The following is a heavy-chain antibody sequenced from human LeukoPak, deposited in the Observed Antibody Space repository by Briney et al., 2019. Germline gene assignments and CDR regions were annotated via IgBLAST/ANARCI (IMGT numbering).Heavy chain of an antibody. J-gene: IGHJ4*02. CDR2: ISGSGGST. Sequence: GRSLRLSCAASGFTFSSYAMSWVRQAPGRGREWVSAISGSGGSTYYADSVKGRFAIFRDNSKNTLYLQVNSLRAEDTAVYYCAKAHYDDYGDRFDYWGQGTLVTVSS. CDR1: GFTFSSYA. CDR3: AKAHYDDYGDRFDY. D-gene: IGHD4-17*01. V-gene: IGHV3-23*01.